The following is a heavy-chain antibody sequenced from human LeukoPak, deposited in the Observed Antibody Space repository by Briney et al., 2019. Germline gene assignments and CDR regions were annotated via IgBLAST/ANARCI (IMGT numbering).Heavy chain of an antibody. Sequence: GGSLRLSCVASGFTFGKYWMSWVRQAPGKGLEWVANIKLDGSEKNYVDSVKGRFTISRDNTKNSLYLQMNSLRVEDTAVYYCAKTWADMNMIFDHWGQGVLVTVSS. CDR1: GFTFGKYW. D-gene: IGHD3-16*01. J-gene: IGHJ4*02. CDR3: AKTWADMNMIFDH. V-gene: IGHV3-7*03. CDR2: IKLDGSEK.